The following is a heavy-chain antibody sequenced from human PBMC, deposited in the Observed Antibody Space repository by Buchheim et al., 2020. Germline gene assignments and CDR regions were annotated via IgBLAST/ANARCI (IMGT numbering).Heavy chain of an antibody. Sequence: QVQLVESGGGVVQPGRSLRLSCAASGFTFSSYGMHWVRQAPGKGLEWVAVISDDGSNKNYAESVKGRFTISRDNSKNTLILQMNSLRAEDTAVYYCAKDPRVDIVATTPYYFDYWGQGTL. CDR2: ISDDGSNK. CDR3: AKDPRVDIVATTPYYFDY. D-gene: IGHD5-12*01. CDR1: GFTFSSYG. J-gene: IGHJ4*02. V-gene: IGHV3-30*18.